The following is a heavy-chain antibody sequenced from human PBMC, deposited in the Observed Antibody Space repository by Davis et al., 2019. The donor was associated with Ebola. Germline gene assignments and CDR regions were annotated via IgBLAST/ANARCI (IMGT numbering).Heavy chain of an antibody. J-gene: IGHJ4*02. V-gene: IGHV3-30*04. D-gene: IGHD6-13*01. CDR2: ISYDGNSK. CDR1: GFTLSDYP. CDR3: ARGRAYNSSWYHPVDY. Sequence: PGGSLRLSCAASGFTLSDYPMYWVRQAPGKGLECVAVISYDGNSKYYSDSVKGRFTISRDSSKNTLYLQVSSLRPEDTAVYYCARGRAYNSSWYHPVDYWGQGTLVTVSS.